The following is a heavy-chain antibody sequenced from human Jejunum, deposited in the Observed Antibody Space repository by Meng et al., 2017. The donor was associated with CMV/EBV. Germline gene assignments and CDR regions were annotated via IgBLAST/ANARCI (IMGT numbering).Heavy chain of an antibody. D-gene: IGHD3-16*01. CDR2: IRSKLNSYAT. J-gene: IGHJ4*02. CDR3: ARMKYGGDSESTFDC. V-gene: IGHV3-72*01. CDR1: FTFSDHY. Sequence: FTFSDHYMDWVRQAPGNGLGWVGRIRSKLNSYATEYAASVKGIFTISRDDLKNSLFVQMNSLKAEDTAVYYCARMKYGGDSESTFDCWGQGTLVTVSS.